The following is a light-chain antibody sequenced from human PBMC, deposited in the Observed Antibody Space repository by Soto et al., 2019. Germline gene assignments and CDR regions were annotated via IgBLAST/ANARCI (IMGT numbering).Light chain of an antibody. CDR3: QQYNSYSPT. CDR1: QSISVW. Sequence: DIQLTQSHSTLSASVGDRVTLTGRASQSISVWLAWYQQKAGKAPNLLIYKASRLESGVPSRFSGSGSETEFTLTISGLQPGDSATYYCQQYNSYSPTFGQGTKVDIK. CDR2: KAS. J-gene: IGKJ1*01. V-gene: IGKV1-5*03.